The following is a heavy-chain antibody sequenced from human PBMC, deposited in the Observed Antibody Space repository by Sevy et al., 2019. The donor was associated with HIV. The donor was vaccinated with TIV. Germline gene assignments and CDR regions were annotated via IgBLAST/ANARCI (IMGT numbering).Heavy chain of an antibody. J-gene: IGHJ4*01. CDR1: GFTFSAYW. D-gene: IGHD3-16*01. CDR2: IKSVGSDK. Sequence: GGSLRLSCAASGFTFSAYWMNWVRQAPGKGLEWVANIKSVGSDKHYVDSVEGRFTISRDNAKNSLYLQMNSLRVEDTAVYYCAQETVGRFDFWGQGTLVTVSS. V-gene: IGHV3-7*01. CDR3: AQETVGRFDF.